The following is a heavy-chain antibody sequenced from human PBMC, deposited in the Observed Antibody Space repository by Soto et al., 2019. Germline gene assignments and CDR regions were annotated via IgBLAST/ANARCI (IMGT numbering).Heavy chain of an antibody. CDR1: GGSISSYY. V-gene: IGHV4-59*01. CDR2: IYYSGST. Sequence: SETLSLTCTVSGGSISSYYWSWIRQPPGKGLEWIGYIYYSGSTNYNPSLKSRVTISVDTSKNQFSLKLSSVTAADTAVYYCASLDSSEDAFDIWGQGTMVTVSS. J-gene: IGHJ3*02. CDR3: ASLDSSEDAFDI. D-gene: IGHD6-19*01.